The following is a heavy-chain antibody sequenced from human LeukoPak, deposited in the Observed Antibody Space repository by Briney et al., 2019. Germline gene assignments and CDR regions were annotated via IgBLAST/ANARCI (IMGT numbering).Heavy chain of an antibody. Sequence: GGSLRLSCAASGFTFSTYAMSWVRQAPGKGLEWVSGISGSGGRTYYADSVKGRFTISRDNSKNTLYLQMNSLRAEDTAVYYCRRRISYYYGMDVWGQGTTVTVSS. CDR3: RRRISYYYGMDV. CDR2: ISGSGGRT. J-gene: IGHJ6*02. V-gene: IGHV3-23*01. CDR1: GFTFSTYA.